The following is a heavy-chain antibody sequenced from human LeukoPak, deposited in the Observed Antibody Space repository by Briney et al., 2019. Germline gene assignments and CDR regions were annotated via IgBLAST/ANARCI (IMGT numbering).Heavy chain of an antibody. J-gene: IGHJ4*02. Sequence: GGSLRLSCAASGFTFSSYGIHWVRQAPGKGLEWVAVISYDGSNKYYADSVKGRFTISRDNSKNTLYLQMNSLRAEDTAVYYCAKGITMIVGLVDYWGQGALVTVSS. CDR3: AKGITMIVGLVDY. CDR2: ISYDGSNK. CDR1: GFTFSSYG. D-gene: IGHD3-22*01. V-gene: IGHV3-30*18.